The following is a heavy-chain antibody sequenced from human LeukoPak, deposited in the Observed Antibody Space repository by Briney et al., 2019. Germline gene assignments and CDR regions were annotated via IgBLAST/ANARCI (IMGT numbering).Heavy chain of an antibody. CDR1: GGSFSGYY. CDR3: ARGRRPSIAARGYNWFDP. J-gene: IGHJ5*02. CDR2: INHSGST. D-gene: IGHD6-6*01. Sequence: SETLSLTCAVYGGSFSGYYWSWIRQPPGKGLEWIGEINHSGSTNYNPSLKSRVTISVDTSKNQFSLKLSSVTAADTAVYYCARGRRPSIAARGYNWFDPWGQGTLVTVSS. V-gene: IGHV4-34*01.